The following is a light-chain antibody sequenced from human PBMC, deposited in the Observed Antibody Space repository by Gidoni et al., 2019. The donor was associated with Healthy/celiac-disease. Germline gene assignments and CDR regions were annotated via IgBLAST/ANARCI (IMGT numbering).Light chain of an antibody. CDR3: HQYGYSPMFT. V-gene: IGKV3-20*01. CDR2: SAS. J-gene: IGKJ2*01. CDR1: QSVNSGF. Sequence: EIVLTQSPGTLSLSPGERATLSCRASQSVNSGFLAWYQQKPGQAPRLLIYSASSRATGIPGRFSGSGSGTDFTLTISRLEPEDFAVYFCHQYGYSPMFTFGQGTKLEIK.